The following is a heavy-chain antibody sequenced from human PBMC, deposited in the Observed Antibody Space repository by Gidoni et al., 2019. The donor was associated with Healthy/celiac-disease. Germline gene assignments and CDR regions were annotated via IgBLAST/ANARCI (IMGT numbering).Heavy chain of an antibody. D-gene: IGHD1-26*01. CDR2: ISYDGSNK. CDR1: VFTFNRYA. Sequence: QVQLVESGGGVVQLGRSLRLSCAASVFTFNRYAMHWGRQAPGKGLEWVELISYDGSNKYYADSVKGRFTISRDNSKSTLSLQMNSLRPEDTAVYYCARPSEGWDLPADYFDYWGQGTLVTVSS. V-gene: IGHV3-30-3*01. J-gene: IGHJ4*02. CDR3: ARPSEGWDLPADYFDY.